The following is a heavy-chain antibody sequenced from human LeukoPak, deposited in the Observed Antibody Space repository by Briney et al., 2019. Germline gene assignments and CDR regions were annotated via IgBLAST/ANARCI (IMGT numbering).Heavy chain of an antibody. CDR1: GYTFTNVD. J-gene: IGHJ6*03. CDR3: ARDPGGYSYGYGLYYMDV. Sequence: ASVKVSCRASGYTFTNVDINWVRQASGQGLECMGWMNPNSGNTGYAPNFQGRVTLTRDTSISTAYMELSSLRSEDTAVYYCARDPGGYSYGYGLYYMDVWGKGTTVTVSS. CDR2: MNPNSGNT. D-gene: IGHD5-18*01. V-gene: IGHV1-8*03.